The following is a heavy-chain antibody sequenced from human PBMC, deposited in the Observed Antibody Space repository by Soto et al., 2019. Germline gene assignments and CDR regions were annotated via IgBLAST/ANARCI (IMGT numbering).Heavy chain of an antibody. D-gene: IGHD6-19*01. CDR2: ISAYNGNT. V-gene: IGHV1-18*01. CDR1: GYTFTSYG. Sequence: QVQLVQSGAEVKKPGASVKVSCKASGYTFTSYGISWVRQAPGQGLEWMGWISAYNGNTNYAQKLQGRVTMTTDTSTRTAYIELRSLRSDDTAVYYCARDPPYSGGWYAGFDPWGQGTLVTVSS. J-gene: IGHJ5*02. CDR3: ARDPPYSGGWYAGFDP.